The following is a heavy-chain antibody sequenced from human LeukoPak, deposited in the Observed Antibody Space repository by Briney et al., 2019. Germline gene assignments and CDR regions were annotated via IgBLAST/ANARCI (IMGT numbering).Heavy chain of an antibody. Sequence: GGSLRLSCAASGFTFRNHGMHWVRQAPGKGLEWVAVIWYDGSNKYYADSVKARFTISRDNSKNTLYLQLSSLRAKDTAVYYCVRWGDNKAFDYWGQGTLVTVSS. CDR1: GFTFRNHG. J-gene: IGHJ4*02. CDR2: IWYDGSNK. D-gene: IGHD2-21*01. V-gene: IGHV3-33*01. CDR3: VRWGDNKAFDY.